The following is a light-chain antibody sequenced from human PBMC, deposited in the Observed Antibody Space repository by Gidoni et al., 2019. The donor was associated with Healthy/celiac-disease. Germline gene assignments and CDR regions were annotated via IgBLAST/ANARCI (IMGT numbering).Light chain of an antibody. V-gene: IGKV1-39*01. Sequence: DIQMTQSPSSLSASVGDRVTITCRSSQSISSNLNWYQQKPGKALKLLIYAASILQSGVPSRCSRSGSGPYFTLTISRLQPEDFATYYLQPSYSTPRTFGQGTQLEIK. J-gene: IGKJ2*01. CDR3: QPSYSTPRT. CDR2: AAS. CDR1: QSISSN.